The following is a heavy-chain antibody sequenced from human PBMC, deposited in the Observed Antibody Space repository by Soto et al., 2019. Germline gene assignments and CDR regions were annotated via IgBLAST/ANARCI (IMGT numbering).Heavy chain of an antibody. CDR3: AGDPGDYSNLYYYYGMDV. Sequence: GGSLRLSCAASGFTFSSYAMHWVRQAPGKGLEWVAVISYDGSNKYYADSVKGRFTISRDNSKNTLYLQMNSLRAEDTAVYYCAGDPGDYSNLYYYYGMDVWGQRTTVTVSS. J-gene: IGHJ6*02. V-gene: IGHV3-30-3*01. D-gene: IGHD4-4*01. CDR1: GFTFSSYA. CDR2: ISYDGSNK.